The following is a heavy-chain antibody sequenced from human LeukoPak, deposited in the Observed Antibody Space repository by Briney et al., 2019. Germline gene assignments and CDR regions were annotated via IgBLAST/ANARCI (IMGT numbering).Heavy chain of an antibody. V-gene: IGHV4-59*01. CDR1: GDSMSNYF. CDR3: ARGKRLDY. CDR2: IFYSGST. Sequence: NPSETLSLTCTVSGDSMSNYFWSWIRQPPGKGLEWIGYIFYSGSTNYSPSLKSRVTISVDTSKNQCSLKVSSVTAADTAVYYSARGKRLDYWGQGTLVTVSS. J-gene: IGHJ4*02.